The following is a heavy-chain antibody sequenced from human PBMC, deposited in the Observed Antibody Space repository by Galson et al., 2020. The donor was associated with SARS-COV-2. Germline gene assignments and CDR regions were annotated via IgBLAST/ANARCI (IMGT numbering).Heavy chain of an antibody. D-gene: IGHD1-20*01. V-gene: IGHV4-31*03. J-gene: IGHJ5*02. CDR2: TYYSGST. CDR1: GGSISSGGYY. Sequence: ASETLSLTCTVSGGSISSGGYYWSWIRQHPGKGLEWIGYTYYSGSTYYNPSPKSRVTISVDTSKNQFSLKLSSVTAADTAVYYCARAYKRPYNWFDPWGQGTLVTVSS. CDR3: ARAYKRPYNWFDP.